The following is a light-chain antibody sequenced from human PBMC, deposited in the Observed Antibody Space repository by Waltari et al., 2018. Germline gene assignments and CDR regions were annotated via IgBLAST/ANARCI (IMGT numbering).Light chain of an antibody. CDR1: QCINNW. CDR2: KAS. CDR3: KQYNSYGT. V-gene: IGKV1-5*03. Sequence: DIQLNQSPSTLPASLGDRVTITYRASQCINNWFAWYQQNPGKDPKLRIYKASSVESGVPSRFSGSGSGTEFTLTIRCLQRDDSATYYGKQYNSYGTFDQGPKVEIK. J-gene: IGKJ1*01.